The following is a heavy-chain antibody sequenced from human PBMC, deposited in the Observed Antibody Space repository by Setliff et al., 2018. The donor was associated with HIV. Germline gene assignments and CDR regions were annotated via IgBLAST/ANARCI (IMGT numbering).Heavy chain of an antibody. D-gene: IGHD1-26*01. CDR2: INPNSGVT. V-gene: IGHV1-2*02. Sequence: ASVKVSCKASGYTFTGYYIHWVRQAPGQGLEWMGWINPNSGVTHYAQKFQGRVTMTRDTSISTAYMELSSLTSDDTVVYYCAREGYSGSYDDNAFDIWGQGTMVTVSS. J-gene: IGHJ3*02. CDR3: AREGYSGSYDDNAFDI. CDR1: GYTFTGYY.